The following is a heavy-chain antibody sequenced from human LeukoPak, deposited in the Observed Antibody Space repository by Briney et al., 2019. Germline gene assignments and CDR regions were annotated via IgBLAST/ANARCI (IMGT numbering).Heavy chain of an antibody. Sequence: PGGSLRLSCAPSGFTFSRHGMHWVRQAPGKGLEWVAIISNDGSRKYYAHSVEGRFTISRDNSKNTLSLQVSSLRTEDTAVYYCAKDRYSYAFEYSDSWGQGTLITVSS. CDR1: GFTFSRHG. CDR2: ISNDGSRK. V-gene: IGHV3-30*18. CDR3: AKDRYSYAFEYSDS. D-gene: IGHD5-18*01. J-gene: IGHJ4*02.